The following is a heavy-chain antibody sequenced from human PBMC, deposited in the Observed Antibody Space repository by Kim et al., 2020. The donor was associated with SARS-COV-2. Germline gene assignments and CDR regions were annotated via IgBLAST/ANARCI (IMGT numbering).Heavy chain of an antibody. D-gene: IGHD4-17*01. Sequence: NYNPSLKSRVTISVDTYKNQFSLKLSSVTAADTAVYYCARLGYGDYESDYWGQGTLVTVSS. CDR3: ARLGYGDYESDY. J-gene: IGHJ4*02. V-gene: IGHV4-34*01.